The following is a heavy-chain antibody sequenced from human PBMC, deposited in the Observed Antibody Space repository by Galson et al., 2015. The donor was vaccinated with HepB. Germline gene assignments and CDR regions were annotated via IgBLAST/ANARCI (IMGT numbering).Heavy chain of an antibody. CDR1: GDFFSRTNYY. V-gene: IGHV4-39*01. D-gene: IGHD2/OR15-2a*01. J-gene: IGHJ4*02. CDR3: ARRFSIQHFDS. Sequence: SETLSLTCTVSGDFFSRTNYYWAWIRQSPEKGLEWIGSVYYSGVTYYNPSLKSRVTMFVDTSKNQFSLRLNSVTAADTAIYYCARRFSIQHFDSWGQGALVTVSS. CDR2: VYYSGVT.